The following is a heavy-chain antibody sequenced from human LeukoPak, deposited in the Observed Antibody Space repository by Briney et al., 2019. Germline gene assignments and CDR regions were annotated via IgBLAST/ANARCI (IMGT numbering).Heavy chain of an antibody. D-gene: IGHD3-10*02. V-gene: IGHV3-74*01. Sequence: GGSLRLSCAASGFTFSSYWMHWVRQAPGRGLVWVSRINSEGSSTSYADSVKGRFTISRDNAKNTLYLQMNSLRAEDTAVYFCAREMKVFGTDRGAFDIWGQGTMVTVSS. CDR3: AREMKVFGTDRGAFDI. J-gene: IGHJ3*02. CDR1: GFTFSSYW. CDR2: INSEGSST.